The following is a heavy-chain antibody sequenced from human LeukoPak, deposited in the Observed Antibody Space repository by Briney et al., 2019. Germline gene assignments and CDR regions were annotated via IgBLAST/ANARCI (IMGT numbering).Heavy chain of an antibody. CDR3: ARVPSTWSVNWFDP. D-gene: IGHD1-26*01. CDR2: INPNSGGT. CDR1: GYTFTGYY. V-gene: IGHV1-2*02. Sequence: VASVKVSCTASGYTFTGYYMHWVRQAPGQGLEWMGWINPNSGGTNYAQKFQGRVTMTRNTSISTAYMELSRLRSDDTAVYSCARVPSTWSVNWFDPWGRGTLVTVSS. J-gene: IGHJ5*02.